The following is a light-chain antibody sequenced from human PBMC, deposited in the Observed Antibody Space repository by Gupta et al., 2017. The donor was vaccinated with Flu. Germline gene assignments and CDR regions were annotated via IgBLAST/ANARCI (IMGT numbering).Light chain of an antibody. V-gene: IGLV3-21*02. CDR3: QVWDTDTDHQV. Sequence: GGDNIRNKLLHWCKQKAGQAPVLLVHDDSGRPSGIPERLSGSNSGTTATLTIARVEAGDEADYYCQVWDTDTDHQVFGGGTKLTVL. J-gene: IGLJ2*01. CDR1: NIRNKL. CDR2: DDS.